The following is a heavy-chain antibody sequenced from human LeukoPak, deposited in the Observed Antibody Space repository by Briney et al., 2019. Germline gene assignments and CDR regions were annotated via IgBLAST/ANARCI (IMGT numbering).Heavy chain of an antibody. D-gene: IGHD6-19*01. J-gene: IGHJ4*02. V-gene: IGHV1-46*01. Sequence: ASVKVSCKASGYTFTSYYMHWVRQAPGQGLEWMGIINPNGGSTSYAQKFQGRVTMTRDMSTSTVYMELSSLRSEDTAVYYCARCTVAGRWDFDYWGQGTLVTVSS. CDR1: GYTFTSYY. CDR2: INPNGGST. CDR3: ARCTVAGRWDFDY.